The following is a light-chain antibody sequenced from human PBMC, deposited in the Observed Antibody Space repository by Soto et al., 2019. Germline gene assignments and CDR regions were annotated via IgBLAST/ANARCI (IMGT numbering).Light chain of an antibody. CDR1: QGLSNY. CDR2: AAS. CDR3: QKYNSGPYT. V-gene: IGKV1-27*01. Sequence: DIQMTQSPSSLSASVGDRVTITCRASQGLSNYLAWYQQKQGKVPNLLIYAASPLQSGVPSRFSGSGSGTDFTLTISSLQPEDAATYYWQKYNSGPYTFGQGTKLEIK. J-gene: IGKJ2*01.